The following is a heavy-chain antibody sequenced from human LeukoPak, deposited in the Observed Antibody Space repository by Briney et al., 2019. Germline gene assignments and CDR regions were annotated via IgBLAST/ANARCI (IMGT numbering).Heavy chain of an antibody. CDR2: IGGSGGRR. Sequence: PGGSLKLSCAASGFTFSGYAMSWVRQAPGKGLEWVSGIGGSGGRRYYADSVKGRFTISGDNSKNTLYLQMNSLRAEDTAVYYCAKFRGGATPNYYFDYWGQGTLVTVSS. V-gene: IGHV3-23*01. CDR3: AKFRGGATPNYYFDY. D-gene: IGHD3-16*01. CDR1: GFTFSGYA. J-gene: IGHJ4*02.